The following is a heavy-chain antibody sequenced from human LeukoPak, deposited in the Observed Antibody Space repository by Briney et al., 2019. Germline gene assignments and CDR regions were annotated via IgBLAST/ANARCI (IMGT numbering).Heavy chain of an antibody. CDR3: TRTGYTGGY. CDR1: GGSVSGGNYY. D-gene: IGHD5-18*01. V-gene: IGHV4-61*01. J-gene: IGHJ4*02. Sequence: SETLSLTCTVSGGSVSGGNYYCSWIRQSPGKGLEWIGFVHYSGRTVYNPSLRSRVTMSVDTSKNQFSLNLSSATAADTAMYYCTRTGYTGGYWGQGTLITVSS. CDR2: VHYSGRT.